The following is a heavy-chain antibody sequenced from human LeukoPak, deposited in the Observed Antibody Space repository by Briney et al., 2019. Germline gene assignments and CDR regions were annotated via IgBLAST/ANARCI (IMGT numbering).Heavy chain of an antibody. CDR2: ISSTSSYI. V-gene: IGHV3-21*01. CDR3: ARGQLWQTGWFDP. D-gene: IGHD5-18*01. J-gene: IGHJ5*02. Sequence: PGGSQRLSCAASGFTFSDYSMHWVRQAPGKGLEWVSCISSTSSYIYYADSVRGRFTISRDNAKNSLYPQMNSLRAEDTAVYYCARGQLWQTGWFDPWGQGTLVTVSS. CDR1: GFTFSDYS.